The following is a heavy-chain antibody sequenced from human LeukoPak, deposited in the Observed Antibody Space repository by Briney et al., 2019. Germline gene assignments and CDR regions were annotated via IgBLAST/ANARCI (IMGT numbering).Heavy chain of an antibody. V-gene: IGHV3-66*01. Sequence: GGSLRLSCAASGFTVSNNYMSWVRQAPGKGLEWVSLIYSGGSTHYADSVKGRFTISRDNSKNTLCLQMNSLRAEDTAVYYCARDPPGIASSGTYRWGQGTLVTVSS. J-gene: IGHJ5*02. CDR2: IYSGGST. CDR3: ARDPPGIASSGTYR. D-gene: IGHD6-13*01. CDR1: GFTVSNNY.